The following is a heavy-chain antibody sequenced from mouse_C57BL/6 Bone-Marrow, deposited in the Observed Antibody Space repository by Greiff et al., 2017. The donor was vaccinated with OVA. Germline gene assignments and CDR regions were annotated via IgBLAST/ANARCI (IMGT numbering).Heavy chain of an antibody. J-gene: IGHJ3*01. Sequence: QVQLQQSGAELVKPGASVKLSCKASGYTFTSYWMHWVKQRPGQGLEWIGMIHPNSGSTNYNEKFKSKATLTVDKSSSTAYMQLSSLTSEDSAVYYCASPLITTVVPFAYWGQGTLVTVSA. CDR1: GYTFTSYW. CDR2: IHPNSGST. D-gene: IGHD1-1*01. V-gene: IGHV1-64*01. CDR3: ASPLITTVVPFAY.